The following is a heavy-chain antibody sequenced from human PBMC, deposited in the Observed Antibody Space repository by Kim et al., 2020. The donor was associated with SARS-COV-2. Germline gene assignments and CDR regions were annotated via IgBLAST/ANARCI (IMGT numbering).Heavy chain of an antibody. J-gene: IGHJ6*02. D-gene: IGHD3-22*01. CDR3: ARDWDGSSGSTSVYYYYYGMDV. V-gene: IGHV3-11*04. CDR1: GFTFSDYY. Sequence: GGSLRLSCAASGFTFSDYYMSWIRQAPGKGLEWVSYISSSGSTIYYADSVKGRFTISRDNAKNSLYLQMNSLRAEDTAVYYCARDWDGSSGSTSVYYYYYGMDVWGQGTTVTVSS. CDR2: ISSSGSTI.